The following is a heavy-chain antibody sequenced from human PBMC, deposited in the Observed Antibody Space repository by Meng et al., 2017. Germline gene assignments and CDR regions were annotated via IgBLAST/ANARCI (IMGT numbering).Heavy chain of an antibody. J-gene: IGHJ1*01. CDR3: AHSLKIRSYYDSSTTFQH. CDR2: IYWDDDK. D-gene: IGHD3-22*01. Sequence: SGPTLVKPPQTLSPTCTFSVFSLSPSAVGVGWIRQPPGKALEWLALIYWDDDKGYSPSLKSRLTITKDTSKNQVVLTMTHMDPVDTATYYCAHSLKIRSYYDSSTTFQHWGQGTLVTVSS. CDR1: VFSLSPSAVG. V-gene: IGHV2-5*02.